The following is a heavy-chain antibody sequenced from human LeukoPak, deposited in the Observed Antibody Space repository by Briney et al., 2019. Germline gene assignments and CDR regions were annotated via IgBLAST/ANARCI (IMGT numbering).Heavy chain of an antibody. D-gene: IGHD3-3*01. V-gene: IGHV4-59*01. Sequence: PSETLSLTCAVYGGSFSGYYWSWIRQPPGKGLEWIGYIYYSGSTNYNPSLKSRVTISVDTSKNQFSLKLSSVTAADTAVYYCARNYDLWSGYSPGAFDIWGPGTMVTVSS. J-gene: IGHJ3*02. CDR2: IYYSGST. CDR1: GGSFSGYY. CDR3: ARNYDLWSGYSPGAFDI.